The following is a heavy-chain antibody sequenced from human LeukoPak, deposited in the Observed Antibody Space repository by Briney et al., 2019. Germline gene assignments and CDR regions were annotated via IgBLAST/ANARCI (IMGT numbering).Heavy chain of an antibody. Sequence: GGSLRLSCAASGFIFSGSAMHWVRQAPGKGLEWVGRIRTKANSYATTYAASVKGRFTISRDDSENTAYLQMNSLKTEDTAVYYCTRHQGAGGSGVDYWGQGTLVTVSS. CDR2: IRTKANSYAT. V-gene: IGHV3-73*01. CDR3: TRHQGAGGSGVDY. J-gene: IGHJ4*02. D-gene: IGHD2-15*01. CDR1: GFIFSGSA.